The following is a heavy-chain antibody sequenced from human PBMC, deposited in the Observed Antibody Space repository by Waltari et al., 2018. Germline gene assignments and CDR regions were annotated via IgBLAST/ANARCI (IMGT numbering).Heavy chain of an antibody. CDR3: AATVTSPPYYYYYMDV. CDR2: IYSGGST. D-gene: IGHD4-17*01. Sequence: EVQLVESGGGLVQPGGSLRLSCAASGFTVSSNYMSWVRQAPGKGLEWVSVIYSGGSTYYADSVKGRFTISRHNSKNTLYLQMNSLRAEDTAVYYCAATVTSPPYYYYYMDVWGKGTTVTISS. V-gene: IGHV3-53*04. CDR1: GFTVSSNY. J-gene: IGHJ6*03.